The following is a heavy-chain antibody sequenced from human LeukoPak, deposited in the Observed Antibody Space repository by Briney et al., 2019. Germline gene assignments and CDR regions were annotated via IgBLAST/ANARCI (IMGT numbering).Heavy chain of an antibody. D-gene: IGHD2-2*01. CDR1: GLTFSSYS. CDR2: ISSSSSYI. Sequence: PGGSLRLSCAASGLTFSSYSMNWVRQAPGKGLEWVSSISSSSSYIYYADSVKGRFTISRDNAKNSLYLQMNSLRAEDTAVYYCARGCSSTSCYVNWGQGTLVTVSS. CDR3: ARGCSSTSCYVN. V-gene: IGHV3-21*01. J-gene: IGHJ4*02.